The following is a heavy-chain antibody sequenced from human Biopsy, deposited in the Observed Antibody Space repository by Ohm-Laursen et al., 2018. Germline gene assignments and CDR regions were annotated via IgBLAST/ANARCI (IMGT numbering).Heavy chain of an antibody. D-gene: IGHD1-26*01. CDR2: IIPMFGTA. Sequence: SVKVSCKTSGGTFINYAISWVRQAPGQGLEWMGGIIPMFGTANYAQMFHGRVTISADESTSTSYMELSSLTTEDTAIYYCARGPHSGSHSCFDYWGRGTLVTVSS. CDR1: GGTFINYA. CDR3: ARGPHSGSHSCFDY. J-gene: IGHJ4*02. V-gene: IGHV1-69*13.